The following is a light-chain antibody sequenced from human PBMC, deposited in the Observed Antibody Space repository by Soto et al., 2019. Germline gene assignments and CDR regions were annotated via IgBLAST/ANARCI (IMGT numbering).Light chain of an antibody. V-gene: IGKV3-15*01. CDR2: RAF. Sequence: EIVMTQSPATLSVSPGERATLSCRASQSVSSNLAWYQQKPGQAPRLLIYRAFTRATGIPARFSGSGSGTEFTLTISSLQSEDFAFYYCQQYNNWAVFGGGTKVEIK. CDR1: QSVSSN. J-gene: IGKJ4*01. CDR3: QQYNNWAV.